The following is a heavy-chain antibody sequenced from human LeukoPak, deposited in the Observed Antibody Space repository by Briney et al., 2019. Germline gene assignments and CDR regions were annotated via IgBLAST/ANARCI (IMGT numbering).Heavy chain of an antibody. V-gene: IGHV1-46*01. Sequence: ASVKVSCKASGYTFTSYYMHWVRQAPGQGLEWMGIINPSGGSTSYAQKFQGRVTMTRDTSTSTVYMELSSLRSEDTAVYYCARDVSTSYYDFWSGYSSNFDYWAREPWSPSPQ. J-gene: IGHJ4*02. CDR1: GYTFTSYY. CDR3: ARDVSTSYYDFWSGYSSNFDY. CDR2: INPSGGST. D-gene: IGHD3-3*01.